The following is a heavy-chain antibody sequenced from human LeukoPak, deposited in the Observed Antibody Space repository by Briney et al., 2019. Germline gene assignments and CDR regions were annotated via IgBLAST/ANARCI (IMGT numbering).Heavy chain of an antibody. V-gene: IGHV5-51*01. CDR3: ASGVSSTVPY. CDR1: GYRFTSYW. Sequence: GGSLRISCKGSGYRFTSYWISWVRQMPGKGLEWMGIIYPGDSDTRYSPSFQGQVTISAHKSISTAYLQWSSLKASDTAMYYCASGVSSTVPYWGQGTLVTVSS. CDR2: IYPGDSDT. J-gene: IGHJ4*02. D-gene: IGHD4-17*01.